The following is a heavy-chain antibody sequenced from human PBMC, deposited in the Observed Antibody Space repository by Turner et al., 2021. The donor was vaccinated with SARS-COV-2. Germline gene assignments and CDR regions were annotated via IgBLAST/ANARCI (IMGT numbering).Heavy chain of an antibody. CDR1: GYSFTSYW. D-gene: IGHD3-16*01. Sequence: ELQLVQSGAEGKKPGESLKISCKGSGYSFTSYWIGWVRQMPGKGLEWMGIIYPGDSDTTDSPTFQGQVTIPADKSISTAYLQWSSLKASDTAMYYCARRGEVTSLWAALDYWGQGTLVTVSS. CDR3: ARRGEVTSLWAALDY. J-gene: IGHJ4*02. CDR2: IYPGDSDT. V-gene: IGHV5-51*01.